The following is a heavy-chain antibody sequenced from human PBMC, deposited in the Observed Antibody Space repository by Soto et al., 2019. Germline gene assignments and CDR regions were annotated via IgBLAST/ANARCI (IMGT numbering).Heavy chain of an antibody. J-gene: IGHJ6*02. D-gene: IGHD3-10*01. V-gene: IGHV3-30*18. CDR3: AKDRGTGATYYYYGLDV. CDR1: GFTFSSYG. CDR2: ISYDGSNK. Sequence: QVQLVESGGGVVQPGRSLRLSCAASGFTFSSYGMHWVRQAPGKGLEWVAVISYDGSNKYYADSVKGRFTISRDNSKNTLYLQMNSLRAEDTAGYYCAKDRGTGATYYYYGLDVWGQGTTVTVSS.